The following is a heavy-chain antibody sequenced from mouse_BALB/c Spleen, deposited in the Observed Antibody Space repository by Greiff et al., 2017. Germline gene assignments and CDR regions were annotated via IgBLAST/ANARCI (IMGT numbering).Heavy chain of an antibody. D-gene: IGHD2-14*01. CDR3: ARDRDAMDY. Sequence: EVQLAESGGGLVQPGGSRKISCAASGFTFSSLGMHWVRQAPEKGLEWVAYISRGSSTIYYADTVKGRFTISRDNPKNTLFLQMTSLRSEDTAMYYCARDRDAMDYWGQGTSVTVSS. CDR1: GFTFSSLG. CDR2: ISRGSSTI. V-gene: IGHV5-17*02. J-gene: IGHJ4*01.